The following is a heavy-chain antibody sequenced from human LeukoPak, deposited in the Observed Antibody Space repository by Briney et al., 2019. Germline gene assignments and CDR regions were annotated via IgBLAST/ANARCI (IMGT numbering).Heavy chain of an antibody. Sequence: GGSLRLSCAASGFTFSSYAMHWVRQAPGKGLEWVAVISYDGSNKYYADSVKGRFTISRDNSKSTLHLQMNSLRAEDRAVYYCAKEYYSGLYDYWGQGTLVTVSS. CDR3: AKEYYSGLYDY. J-gene: IGHJ4*02. CDR2: ISYDGSNK. D-gene: IGHD5-12*01. CDR1: GFTFSSYA. V-gene: IGHV3-30*04.